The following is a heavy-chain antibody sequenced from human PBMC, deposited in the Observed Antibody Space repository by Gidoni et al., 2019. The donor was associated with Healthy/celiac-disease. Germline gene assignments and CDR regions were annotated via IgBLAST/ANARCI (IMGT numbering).Heavy chain of an antibody. V-gene: IGHV3-48*02. Sequence: EVQLVESGGGLVQPGGSLRLSCAASGFTFSSYSMNWVRQAPGKGLECVSYISSSSSTIYYADSVKGRFTISRDNAKNSLYLQMNSLRDEDTAVYYCAREQAARPYYYYGMDVWGQGTTVTVSS. CDR2: ISSSSSTI. D-gene: IGHD6-6*01. J-gene: IGHJ6*02. CDR1: GFTFSSYS. CDR3: AREQAARPYYYYGMDV.